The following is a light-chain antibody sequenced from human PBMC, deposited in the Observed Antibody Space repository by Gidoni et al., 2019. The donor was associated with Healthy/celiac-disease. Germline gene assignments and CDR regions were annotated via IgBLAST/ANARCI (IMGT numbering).Light chain of an antibody. Sequence: EIVLTHSPATLPLSPGERATLSCRASQSGNSYLAWYQQKPGQAPRLLIYDASNRATGIPARFSGSGSGTDFTLTISSLEPEDVAVYYCQQRSNWPITFGQGTRLEIK. CDR2: DAS. J-gene: IGKJ5*01. V-gene: IGKV3-11*01. CDR1: QSGNSY. CDR3: QQRSNWPIT.